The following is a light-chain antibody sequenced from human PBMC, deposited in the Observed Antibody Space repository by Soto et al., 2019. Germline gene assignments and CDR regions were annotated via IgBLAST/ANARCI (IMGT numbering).Light chain of an antibody. CDR1: QSISSW. J-gene: IGKJ1*01. Sequence: DIQMTQSPSTLSASVVDRVTITCRASQSISSWLAWYQQKPGKAPKLLIYDASSLESGVPSRFSGSGSGTEFTLTISSLQPDDFATYYCQQYNSRTFGQGTKVDIK. CDR3: QQYNSRT. V-gene: IGKV1-5*01. CDR2: DAS.